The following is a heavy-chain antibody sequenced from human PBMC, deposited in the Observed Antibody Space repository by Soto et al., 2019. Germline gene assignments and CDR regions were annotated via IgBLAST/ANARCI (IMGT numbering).Heavy chain of an antibody. CDR3: ATWPSRHWVDD. D-gene: IGHD2-2*01. CDR2: IHSGDSNA. V-gene: IGHV5-51*01. CDR1: GYSFSTYS. Sequence: GASLKISCKGSGYSFSTYSIGWVRQMPEKGLEWMGNIHSGDSNARYSPSFQGQVTISVDKSISTAYLQWNSLKASDTAWYYCATWPSRHWVDDWGKGPLVSVSS. J-gene: IGHJ4*02.